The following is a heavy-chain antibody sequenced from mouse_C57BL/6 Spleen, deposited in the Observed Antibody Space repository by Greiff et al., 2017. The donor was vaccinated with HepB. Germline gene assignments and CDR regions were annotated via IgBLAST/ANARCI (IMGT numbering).Heavy chain of an antibody. V-gene: IGHV5-4*01. CDR3: ARDGDYYGYDEAVYAMDY. D-gene: IGHD2-2*01. J-gene: IGHJ4*01. CDR1: GFTFSSYA. Sequence: EVKLVESGGGLVKPGGSLKLSCAASGFTFSSYAMSWVRQTPEKRLEWVATISDGGSYTYYPDNVKGRFTISRVNAKNNLYLQMSHLKSEDTAMYYCARDGDYYGYDEAVYAMDYWGQGTSVTVSS. CDR2: ISDGGSYT.